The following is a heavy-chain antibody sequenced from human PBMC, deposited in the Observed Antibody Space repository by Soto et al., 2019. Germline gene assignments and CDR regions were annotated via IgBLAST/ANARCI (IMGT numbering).Heavy chain of an antibody. J-gene: IGHJ5*02. D-gene: IGHD2-15*01. V-gene: IGHV4-31*03. CDR1: GGSISSGGYY. CDR2: IYYSGST. CDR3: ARSLPSPVVAAEMSWFDP. Sequence: SETLSLTCTVSGGSISSGGYYWSWIRQHPGKGLEWIGYIYYSGSTYYNPSLKSRVTISVDTSKNQFSLKLSSVTAADTAVYYCARSLPSPVVAAEMSWFDPWGQGTLVTVSS.